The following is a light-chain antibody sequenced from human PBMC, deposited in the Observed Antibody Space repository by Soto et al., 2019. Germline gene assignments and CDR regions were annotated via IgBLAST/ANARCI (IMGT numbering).Light chain of an antibody. V-gene: IGKV1-5*03. J-gene: IGKJ4*01. Sequence: DIQMTQPPSTLSSSVGDRVTITCRASQSISSWLAWYQQKPGKAPKLLIYKASSLESGVPSRFSGSGSGTEFTLTISSLQPDDFATYYCQQYIIYPLTFGGGTEVEIK. CDR2: KAS. CDR3: QQYIIYPLT. CDR1: QSISSW.